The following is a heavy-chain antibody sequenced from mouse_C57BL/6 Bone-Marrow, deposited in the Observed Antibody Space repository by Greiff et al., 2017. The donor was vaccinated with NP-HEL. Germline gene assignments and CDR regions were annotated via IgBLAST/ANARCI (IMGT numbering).Heavy chain of an antibody. Sequence: VQLQQSGAELVRPGASVKLSCTASGFNIKDDYMHWVKQRPEQGLEWIGWIDPDNGNTEYASKFQGKATLTADTSSNTAYMQLSSLTSEDTADYYCTADYYAMDYWGQGTSVTVSS. CDR3: TADYYAMDY. V-gene: IGHV14-4*01. J-gene: IGHJ4*01. CDR1: GFNIKDDY. CDR2: IDPDNGNT.